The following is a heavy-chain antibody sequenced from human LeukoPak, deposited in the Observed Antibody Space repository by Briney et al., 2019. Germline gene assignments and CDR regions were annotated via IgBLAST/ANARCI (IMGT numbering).Heavy chain of an antibody. Sequence: PGGSLRLSCAASGFTFSSYAMSWVRQAPGKGLEWDSTFSGSGDITYYADSVKGRFTISRDNSKNTLYLQMNSLRADDTAVYYCAKGPSSGYATSWFDYWGQGTLVTVSS. J-gene: IGHJ5*01. CDR1: GFTFSSYA. CDR2: FSGSGDIT. V-gene: IGHV3-23*01. D-gene: IGHD2-2*01. CDR3: AKGPSSGYATSWFDY.